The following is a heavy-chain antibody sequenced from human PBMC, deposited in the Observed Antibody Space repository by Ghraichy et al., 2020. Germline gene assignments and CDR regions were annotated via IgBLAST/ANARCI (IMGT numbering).Heavy chain of an antibody. V-gene: IGHV3-23*01. D-gene: IGHD2-2*01. J-gene: IGHJ5*02. Sequence: GGSLRLSCANSRLNLHNYELHSLCEAPWAGLWWVTAISGSGGTTYYADSVKGRFTVSRDKAKSTLYLQMKSLRAEDTAIYYCAKDISSTWYGVWFDPWGRGTLVTVSS. CDR1: RLNLHNYE. CDR2: ISGSGGTT. CDR3: AKDISSTWYGVWFDP.